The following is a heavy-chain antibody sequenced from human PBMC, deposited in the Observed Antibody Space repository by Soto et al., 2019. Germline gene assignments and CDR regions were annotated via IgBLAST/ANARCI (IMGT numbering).Heavy chain of an antibody. V-gene: IGHV3-30-3*01. CDR2: ISYDGNNK. CDR1: GFTFSSSA. J-gene: IGHJ4*02. Sequence: QVQLVESGGGVVQPGRSLRLSCAASGFTFSSSAMHWVRQAPGKGLEWVAIISYDGNNKYYADSVKGRFTISRDYSKDTLYLQMNSLRADDTAVYYCASGPYSSGWDEGYYFDYWGQGTLVTVSS. D-gene: IGHD6-19*01. CDR3: ASGPYSSGWDEGYYFDY.